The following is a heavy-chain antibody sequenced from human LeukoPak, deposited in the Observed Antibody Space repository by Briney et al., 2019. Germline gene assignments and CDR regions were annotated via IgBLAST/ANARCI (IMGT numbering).Heavy chain of an antibody. D-gene: IGHD6-13*01. CDR2: MYYRGNT. Sequence: SETLSLTCTVSGGSICSYYWSWIRQPPGKGLEWIGYMYYRGNTNYDPSLKSRVTISIDTPNNQFSLKLSSVTAADTAVYYCATGVHGIAAAGDYYFDYWGQGTLVTVSS. V-gene: IGHV4-59*01. J-gene: IGHJ4*02. CDR1: GGSICSYY. CDR3: ATGVHGIAAAGDYYFDY.